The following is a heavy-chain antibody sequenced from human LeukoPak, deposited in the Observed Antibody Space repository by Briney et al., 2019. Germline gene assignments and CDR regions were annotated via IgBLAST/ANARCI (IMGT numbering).Heavy chain of an antibody. CDR2: IYYSGST. CDR3: ARRRMVGATSPFYDY. J-gene: IGHJ4*02. D-gene: IGHD1-26*01. V-gene: IGHV4-59*08. Sequence: TSETLSLTCTVSGGSISSYYWSWIRQPPGKGLEWIGYIYYSGSTNYNPSLKSRVTISVDTSKNQFSLKLSSVTAADTAVYYCARRRMVGATSPFYDYWGQGTLVTVSS. CDR1: GGSISSYY.